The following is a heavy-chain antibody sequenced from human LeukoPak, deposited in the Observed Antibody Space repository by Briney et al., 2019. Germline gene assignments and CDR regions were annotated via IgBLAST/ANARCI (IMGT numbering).Heavy chain of an antibody. CDR2: IIPIFGTA. D-gene: IGHD4-17*01. CDR1: GGTFSSYA. Sequence: ASVKVSCKASGGTFSSYAISWVRQAPGQGLEWMGGIIPIFGTANYAQKFQGRFTITTDESTSTAYMELSSLRSEDTAVYYCARVTVTTTIEHYWGQGTLVTVSS. J-gene: IGHJ4*02. CDR3: ARVTVTTTIEHY. V-gene: IGHV1-69*05.